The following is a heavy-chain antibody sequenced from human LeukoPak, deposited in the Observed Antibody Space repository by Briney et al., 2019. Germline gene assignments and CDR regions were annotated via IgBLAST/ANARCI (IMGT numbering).Heavy chain of an antibody. D-gene: IGHD5-18*01. J-gene: IGHJ4*02. Sequence: SETLSLTCTVSGRSISSYYWSWIRQPAGKGLEWIGRIYTSGSTNFHPSLKSRVTMSVDTSKNQFSMKLSSVTAAETAVYYGARDTAMVFWGQGTLVTVSS. V-gene: IGHV4-4*07. CDR2: IYTSGST. CDR1: GRSISSYY. CDR3: ARDTAMVF.